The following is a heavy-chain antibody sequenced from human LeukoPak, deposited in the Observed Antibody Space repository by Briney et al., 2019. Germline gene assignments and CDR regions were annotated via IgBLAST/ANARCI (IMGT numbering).Heavy chain of an antibody. CDR3: AKAPSGTPYYFDY. J-gene: IGHJ4*02. CDR2: IWYDGSNK. V-gene: IGHV3-33*06. Sequence: PGGSLRLSCAASGFTFSSYGMHWVRQAPGKGLEWVAVIWYDGSNKYYADSVNGRFTISGDNSKNTLYLQMNSLRAEDTAVYYCAKAPSGTPYYFDYWGQGTLVTVSS. CDR1: GFTFSSYG. D-gene: IGHD3-10*01.